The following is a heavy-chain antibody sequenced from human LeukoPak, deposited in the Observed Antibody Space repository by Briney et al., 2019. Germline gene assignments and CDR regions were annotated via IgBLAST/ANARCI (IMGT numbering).Heavy chain of an antibody. CDR1: GFTFSSYG. V-gene: IGHV3-33*05. D-gene: IGHD3-10*01. Sequence: GGSLRLSCAASGFTFSSYGMHWVRQAPGKGLEWVAVISYDGSNKYYADSVKGRFTISRDNSKNTLYLQMNSLRAEDTAVYYCAKVVVRGVIFDAFDIWGQGTMVTVSS. CDR2: ISYDGSNK. CDR3: AKVVVRGVIFDAFDI. J-gene: IGHJ3*02.